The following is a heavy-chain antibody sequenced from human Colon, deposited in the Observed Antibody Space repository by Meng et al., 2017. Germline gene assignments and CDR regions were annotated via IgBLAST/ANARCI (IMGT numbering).Heavy chain of an antibody. D-gene: IGHD3/OR15-3a*01. J-gene: IGHJ5*02. Sequence: QVQLAESGPGLVKPSETLSLTCTVSGSSVDSGSYHWSWVRQPPGKGLECIGYTYKGRSTYYNPSLKSRVSMSEDTSKNQFSLTLNSVTAADTGVYYCIAYMVGRGGLGSWGQGTLVTVSS. CDR1: GSSVDSGSYH. CDR3: IAYMVGRGGLGS. V-gene: IGHV4-30-4*01. CDR2: TYKGRST.